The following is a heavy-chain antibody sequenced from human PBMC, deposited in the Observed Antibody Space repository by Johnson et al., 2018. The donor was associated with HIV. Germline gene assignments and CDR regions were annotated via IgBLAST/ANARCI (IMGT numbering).Heavy chain of an antibody. D-gene: IGHD2-15*01. J-gene: IGHJ3*02. CDR2: ISYDGSNK. V-gene: IGHV3-30-3*01. Sequence: QVQLVESGGGLVQPGGSLRLSCSASGFSVSSNYMSWVRQDPGKGLEWVAVISYDGSNKYYADSVKGRFTISRDNSKNTLYLQMNSLRAEDTAVYYCARDRAVAATSGAGAFDIWGQGTMVTVSS. CDR1: GFSVSSNY. CDR3: ARDRAVAATSGAGAFDI.